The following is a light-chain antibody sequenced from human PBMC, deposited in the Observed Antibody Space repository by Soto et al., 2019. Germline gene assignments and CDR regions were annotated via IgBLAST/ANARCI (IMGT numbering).Light chain of an antibody. V-gene: IGLV1-44*01. J-gene: IGLJ3*02. CDR1: SSNIGSNP. CDR3: AAWDDSLAGPV. Sequence: QLVLTQPPSASGTPGQRVTISCSGSSSNIGSNPVNWYQQLPGTAPKLLIYSNDHRPSGVPDRFSGSKSGTSASLAISGLQSEDEADYYCAAWDDSLAGPVFGGGTKLTVL. CDR2: SND.